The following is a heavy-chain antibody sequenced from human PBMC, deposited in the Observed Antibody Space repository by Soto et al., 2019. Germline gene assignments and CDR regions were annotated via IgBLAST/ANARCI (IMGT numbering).Heavy chain of an antibody. CDR3: ARESDLGSCSGGSCAFDY. V-gene: IGHV1-18*01. J-gene: IGHJ4*02. Sequence: GASVKVSCKASGYTFTSYGISWVRQAPGQGLEWMGWISAYNGNTNYAQKLQGRVTMTTDTSTSTAYMELSSLRSEDTAVYYCARESDLGSCSGGSCAFDYWGQGTLVTVSS. D-gene: IGHD2-15*01. CDR2: ISAYNGNT. CDR1: GYTFTSYG.